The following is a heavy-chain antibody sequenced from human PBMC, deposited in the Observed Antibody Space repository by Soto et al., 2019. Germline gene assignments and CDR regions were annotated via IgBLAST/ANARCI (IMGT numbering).Heavy chain of an antibody. CDR2: ISSSSSYI. CDR3: ASETTIVANWFDP. CDR1: GFTFSSYS. J-gene: IGHJ5*02. D-gene: IGHD3-22*01. V-gene: IGHV3-21*01. Sequence: GALRLSCADSGFTFSSYSMNWVRQAPGKGLEWVSSISSSSSYIYYADSVKGRFTISRDNAKNSLYLQMNSLRAEDTAVYYCASETTIVANWFDPWGQGTLVPSPQ.